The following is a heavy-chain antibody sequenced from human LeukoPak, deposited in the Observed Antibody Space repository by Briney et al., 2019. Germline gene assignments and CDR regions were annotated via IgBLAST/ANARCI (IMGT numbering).Heavy chain of an antibody. J-gene: IGHJ4*02. V-gene: IGHV3-33*01. D-gene: IGHD1-7*01. CDR2: IWYDGSNK. Sequence: GGSLRLSCAASGFTFSSYGMHWVRQAPGKGLEWVAVIWYDGSNKYYADSVKGRFTISRDNSKNTLYLQMNSLRAEDTAVYYCARSWNYVGIDYWGQGMLVTVSS. CDR3: ARSWNYVGIDY. CDR1: GFTFSSYG.